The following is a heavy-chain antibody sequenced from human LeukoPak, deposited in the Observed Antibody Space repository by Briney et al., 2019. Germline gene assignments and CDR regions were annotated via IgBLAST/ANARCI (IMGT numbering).Heavy chain of an antibody. J-gene: IGHJ5*02. CDR3: ARDVWGSGWFDP. D-gene: IGHD7-27*01. Sequence: SETLSLTCTVSGGSISSGSISSGDYYSSWIRQPPGKGLVWIGYIYYSGSTYYNPSLKSRVTISVDTSKNQFSLKLSSVTAADTAVYYCARDVWGSGWFDPWGQGTPVTVSS. CDR1: GGSISSGSISSGDYY. CDR2: IYYSGST. V-gene: IGHV4-30-4*01.